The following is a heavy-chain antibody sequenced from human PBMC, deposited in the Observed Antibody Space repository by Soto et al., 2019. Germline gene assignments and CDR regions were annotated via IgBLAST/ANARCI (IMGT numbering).Heavy chain of an antibody. J-gene: IGHJ6*02. D-gene: IGHD6-13*01. CDR1: GFTFSSYA. V-gene: IGHV3-23*01. CDR3: AKGGVGSWYRYYYYGMDV. Sequence: EVQLLESGGGLVQPGGSLRLSCAASGFTFSSYAMSWVRQAPGKGLEWVSAISGSGGSTYYADSVKGRFTISRDNSKNTLYLQMNSLRAEDTAVYYCAKGGVGSWYRYYYYGMDVWGQGTTVTVSS. CDR2: ISGSGGST.